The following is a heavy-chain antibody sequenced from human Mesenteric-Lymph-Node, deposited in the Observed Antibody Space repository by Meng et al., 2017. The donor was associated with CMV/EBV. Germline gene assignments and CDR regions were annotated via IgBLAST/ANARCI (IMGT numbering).Heavy chain of an antibody. V-gene: IGHV3-23*01. CDR1: GFTFSSYA. J-gene: IGHJ4*02. Sequence: SLRLSCAASGFTFSSYAMSWVRQAPGKGLEWVSSISGSAVTTYYTDSVKGRFTISRDNSKNTLYLQINSLRAEDTAIYYCAKDMVFWGQGTLVTVSS. CDR2: ISGSAVTT. CDR3: AKDMVF. D-gene: IGHD2-8*01.